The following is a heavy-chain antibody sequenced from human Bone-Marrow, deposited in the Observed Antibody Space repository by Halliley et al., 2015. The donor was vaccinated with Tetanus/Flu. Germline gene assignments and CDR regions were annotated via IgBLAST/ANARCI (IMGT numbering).Heavy chain of an antibody. CDR3: AREEDGLDY. Sequence: GLVWVSRIKTDGSSTTYADSVKGRFTISRDNAKNTLYLQMDSLRAEDTAVYYCAREEDGLDYWGPGNPGHRLL. CDR2: IKTDGSST. J-gene: IGHJ4*02. V-gene: IGHV3-74*03.